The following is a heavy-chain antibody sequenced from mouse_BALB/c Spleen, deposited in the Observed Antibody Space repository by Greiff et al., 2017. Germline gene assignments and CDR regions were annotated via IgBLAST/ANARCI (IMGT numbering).Heavy chain of an antibody. D-gene: IGHD4-1*02. Sequence: EVKLMESGGGLVQPGGSLRLSCATSGFTFTDYYMSWVRQPPGKALEWLGFIRNKANGYTTEYSASVKGRFTISRDNSQSILYLQMNTLRAEDSATYYCARDNSWFAYWGQGTLVTVSA. J-gene: IGHJ3*01. CDR1: GFTFTDYY. CDR2: IRNKANGYTT. CDR3: ARDNSWFAY. V-gene: IGHV7-3*02.